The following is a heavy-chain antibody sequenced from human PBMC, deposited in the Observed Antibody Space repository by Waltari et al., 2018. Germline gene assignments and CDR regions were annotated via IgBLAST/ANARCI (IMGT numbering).Heavy chain of an antibody. Sequence: QLQLQESGPGLVKPSETLSLTCTVSGGSISSSSRYYGAWIRQPPGKGLEWLGNIYYSGSTYYNPSLKSRVTISVDTSKNQFSLKLNSVTAADTAVYYCARWDSYGSYYFDYWGQGTLVTVSS. V-gene: IGHV4-39*01. CDR1: GGSISSSSRYY. D-gene: IGHD3-10*01. CDR2: IYYSGST. J-gene: IGHJ4*02. CDR3: ARWDSYGSYYFDY.